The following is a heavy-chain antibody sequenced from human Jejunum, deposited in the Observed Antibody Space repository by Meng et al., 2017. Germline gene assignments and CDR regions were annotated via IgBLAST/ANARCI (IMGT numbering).Heavy chain of an antibody. CDR1: GFSLRTYW. Sequence: GESLQISCVGSGFSLRTYWMHWVRQVPGKGLVWVSNINGDGTNTKYVDSVKGRFIISGDNAKNTLYLQMNSLRAEDTAVYYCARYSRSTCFDIWGQGTMVTVSS. CDR2: INGDGTNT. CDR3: ARYSRSTCFDI. V-gene: IGHV3-74*03. J-gene: IGHJ3*02. D-gene: IGHD6-13*01.